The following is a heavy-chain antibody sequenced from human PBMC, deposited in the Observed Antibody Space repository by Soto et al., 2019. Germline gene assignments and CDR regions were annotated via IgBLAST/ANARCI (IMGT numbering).Heavy chain of an antibody. Sequence: GESLKTSCEASGYSFSNYWIGWVRQMPGRGLEWMGLFYPGDSDTRYSPSFEGQVTISADRSITTAYLQWTSLRASDSAMYYCARGGYGYGSFYFDYWGRGTLVTVSS. V-gene: IGHV5-51*01. CDR2: FYPGDSDT. CDR3: ARGGYGYGSFYFDY. CDR1: GYSFSNYW. J-gene: IGHJ4*02. D-gene: IGHD5-18*01.